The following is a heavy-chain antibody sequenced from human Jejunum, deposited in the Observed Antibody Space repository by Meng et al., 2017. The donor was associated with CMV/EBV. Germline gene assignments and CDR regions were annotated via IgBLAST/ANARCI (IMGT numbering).Heavy chain of an antibody. CDR2: ITGTDGNT. J-gene: IGHJ4*02. Sequence: YGISWVRQAPGQGLEWIGFITGTDGNTEYAHALQGRVTISTDKSESSVYMEMSSLRSEDTAVYYCARESLYYDYGCDRAFDYWGQGTLVTVSS. CDR1: YG. D-gene: IGHD3-16*01. V-gene: IGHV1-18*01. CDR3: ARESLYYDYGCDRAFDY.